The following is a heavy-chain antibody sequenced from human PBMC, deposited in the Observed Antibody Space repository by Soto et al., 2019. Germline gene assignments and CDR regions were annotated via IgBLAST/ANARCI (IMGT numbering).Heavy chain of an antibody. J-gene: IGHJ6*02. CDR1: GYTFTSYY. V-gene: IGHV1-46*01. Sequence: ASGKVSCKASGYTFTSYYMHWVRQAPGQGLEWMGIINPSGGSTSYAQKFQGRVTMTRDTSTSTVYMELSSLRSEDTAVYYCARSTTQLPRGYYYGMDVWGQGTTVTVSS. CDR3: ARSTTQLPRGYYYGMDV. D-gene: IGHD1-7*01. CDR2: INPSGGST.